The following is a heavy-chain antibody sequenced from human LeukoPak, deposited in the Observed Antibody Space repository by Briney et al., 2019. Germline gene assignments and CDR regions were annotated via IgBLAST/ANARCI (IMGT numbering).Heavy chain of an antibody. D-gene: IGHD6-13*01. CDR1: GFTFSSYS. CDR2: ISSDGSNK. Sequence: GGSLRLSCAASGFTFSSYSMNWVRQAPGKGLEWVAVISSDGSNKYYADSVKGRFTFSRDNSKNTLYLQMTSLRAEDTAVYYCARVNFAAAAMDVWGKGTTVTVSS. V-gene: IGHV3-30*03. J-gene: IGHJ6*04. CDR3: ARVNFAAAAMDV.